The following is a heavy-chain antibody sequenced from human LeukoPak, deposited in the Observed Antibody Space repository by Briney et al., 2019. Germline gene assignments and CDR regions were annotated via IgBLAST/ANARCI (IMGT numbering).Heavy chain of an antibody. CDR3: ARGGLWFGFSFDY. J-gene: IGHJ4*02. CDR1: GGSISSYY. V-gene: IGHV4-59*01. D-gene: IGHD3-10*01. CDR2: IYYSGST. Sequence: SETLSLTCSVSGGSISSYYWSWIRQPPGKGLEWIGYIYYSGSTNYNPSLKSRVTISVDTSKNQFSLKLSSVTAADTAVYYCARGGLWFGFSFDYWGQGTLVTVSS.